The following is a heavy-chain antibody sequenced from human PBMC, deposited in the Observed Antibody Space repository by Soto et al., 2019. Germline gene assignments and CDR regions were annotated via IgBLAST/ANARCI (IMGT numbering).Heavy chain of an antibody. CDR3: AREGSSRGFYYYAMDV. Sequence: QVQLQESGPGLVKPSETLSLTCTVSGGSISTYYWSWIRQPPVKGLEWMGYIYYSGSTYYNPSLKSRVTISVDTSKTQFSLKVSSVTAADTAVYYCAREGSSRGFYYYAMDVWGQGTTVTVSS. D-gene: IGHD6-13*01. CDR1: GGSISTYY. J-gene: IGHJ6*02. V-gene: IGHV4-59*01. CDR2: IYYSGST.